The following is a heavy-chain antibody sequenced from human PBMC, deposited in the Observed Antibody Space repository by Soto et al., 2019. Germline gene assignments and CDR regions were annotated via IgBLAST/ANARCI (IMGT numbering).Heavy chain of an antibody. V-gene: IGHV1-24*01. D-gene: IGHD6-19*01. CDR1: GYTLTELS. Sequence: QVQLVQSGAEVKKPGASVKVSCKVSGYTLTELSMHWVRQAPGKGLEWMGGFDPEDGETIYAQKFQGKVPMTEDTXTXXXXXXLSSLRSEDTAVYYCATGLTQWRHGYWGQGTLVTVSS. CDR2: FDPEDGET. CDR3: ATGLTQWRHGY. J-gene: IGHJ4*02.